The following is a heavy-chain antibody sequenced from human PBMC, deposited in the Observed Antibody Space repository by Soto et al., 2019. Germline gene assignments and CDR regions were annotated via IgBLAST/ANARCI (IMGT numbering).Heavy chain of an antibody. CDR3: AHSLGRIAAAHRVLGPSIAVAGTFLDY. V-gene: IGHV2-5*02. D-gene: IGHD6-19*01. Sequence: SGPLVNPTQTLTLTCTFSGFSLSTSGVGVGWIRQPPGKALEWLALIYWDDDKRYSPSLKSRLTITKDTSKNQVVLTMTNMDPVDTATYYCAHSLGRIAAAHRVLGPSIAVAGTFLDYWGQGTLVTVSS. CDR2: IYWDDDK. CDR1: GFSLSTSGVG. J-gene: IGHJ4*02.